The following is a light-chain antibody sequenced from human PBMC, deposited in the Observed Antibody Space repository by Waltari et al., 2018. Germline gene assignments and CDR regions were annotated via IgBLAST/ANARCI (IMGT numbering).Light chain of an antibody. J-gene: IGKJ2*03. CDR3: QQYNDWYS. CDR1: QRIANN. CDR2: DAS. Sequence: DKVMTQSPATLSASPGEVVTLPCRASQRIANNLAWYQYRPGQAPRLLIYDASTRASGIPSRFSGSWSGTEFTLTISGLQSDDCALYYCQQYNDWYSFGQGTKLEI. V-gene: IGKV3-15*01.